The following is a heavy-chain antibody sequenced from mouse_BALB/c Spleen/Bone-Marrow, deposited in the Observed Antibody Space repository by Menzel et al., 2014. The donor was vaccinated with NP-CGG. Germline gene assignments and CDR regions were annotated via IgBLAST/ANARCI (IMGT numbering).Heavy chain of an antibody. CDR2: INPSSNYT. V-gene: IGHV1-4*01. J-gene: IGHJ2*01. D-gene: IGHD6-2*01. Sequence: VMLAESGAELARPGASVKMSCKASGYTFTSYTMHWVKQRPGQGLEWIGFINPSSNYTNYNQKFKDKATLTADKSSSTAYMQLSSLTSEDSAVYYCARVLRWSLDYWGQGTTLTVSS. CDR1: GYTFTSYT. CDR3: ARVLRWSLDY.